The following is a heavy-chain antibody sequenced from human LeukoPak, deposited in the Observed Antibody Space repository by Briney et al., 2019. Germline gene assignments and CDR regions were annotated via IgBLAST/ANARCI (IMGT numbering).Heavy chain of an antibody. CDR1: GYSFTNIW. J-gene: IGHJ3*02. V-gene: IGHV5-51*01. Sequence: GESLKISCKGSGYSFTNIWIGWVRQVPGKGLEWMGIIYPGDPDTNYSPSFQGQVTISADKSISTAYLQWSSLKASDTAMYYCASAGSSSDYYYFSAFDIWGQGTMVTVSS. CDR2: IYPGDPDT. CDR3: ASAGSSSDYYYFSAFDI. D-gene: IGHD3-22*01.